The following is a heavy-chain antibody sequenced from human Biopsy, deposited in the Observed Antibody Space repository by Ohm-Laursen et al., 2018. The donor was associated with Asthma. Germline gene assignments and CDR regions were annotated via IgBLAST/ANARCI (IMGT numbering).Heavy chain of an antibody. Sequence: SVKVSCKASGDSFSNYAISWVRQAPGQGLEWMGGLIPVLGTPDHAQMFEGRVTITSDESTSTAYMELSSLSSEDTAVYYCARGYSGSDRIVYYYSGLEVWGQGTTVTVSS. CDR2: LIPVLGTP. J-gene: IGHJ6*02. CDR3: ARGYSGSDRIVYYYSGLEV. D-gene: IGHD5-12*01. CDR1: GDSFSNYA. V-gene: IGHV1-69*13.